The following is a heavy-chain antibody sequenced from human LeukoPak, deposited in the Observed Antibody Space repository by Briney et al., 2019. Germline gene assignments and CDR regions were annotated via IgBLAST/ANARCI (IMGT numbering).Heavy chain of an antibody. CDR1: GFTFSSYG. D-gene: IGHD2-2*01. CDR2: IWYDGSNK. J-gene: IGHJ4*02. Sequence: GRSLRLSCAASGFTFSSYGMHWVRQAPGKGLEWVAVIWYDGSNKYYAESVKGRFTISRDNSKNTLYLQMNSLRAEDTAVYYCARETSDCSSTSCFYYFDYWGQGTLVTVSS. CDR3: ARETSDCSSTSCFYYFDY. V-gene: IGHV3-33*01.